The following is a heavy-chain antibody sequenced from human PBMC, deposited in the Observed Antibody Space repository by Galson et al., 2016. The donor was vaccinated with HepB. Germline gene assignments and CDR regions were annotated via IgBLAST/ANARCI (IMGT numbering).Heavy chain of an antibody. CDR3: AAVGFTFGMNWLDP. CDR1: GYSISSGSY. CDR2: IYHSGST. J-gene: IGHJ5*02. Sequence: ATLSLTCAVSGYSISSGSYWGWIRQSPGKGLEWIGSIYHSGSTYNSPSLKSRVTISVDTSKNQFSLTLSSVTAADTALYFCAAVGFTFGMNWLDPWGQGTLVTVSS. D-gene: IGHD3-3*01. V-gene: IGHV4-38-2*01.